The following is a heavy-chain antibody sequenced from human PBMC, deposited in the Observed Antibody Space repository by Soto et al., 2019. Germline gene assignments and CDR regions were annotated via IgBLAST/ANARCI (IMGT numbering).Heavy chain of an antibody. D-gene: IGHD4-4*01. CDR2: INAGNGNT. CDR1: GYTFTSYA. V-gene: IGHV1-3*01. J-gene: IGHJ4*02. CDR3: ARDKTDYSNLMVD. Sequence: ASVKVSCKASGYTFTSYAMHWVRQAPGQRLEWMGWINAGNGNTKYSQKFQGRVTITRDTSASTAYMELSSLRSEDTAVYYCARDKTDYSNLMVDWGQGTLVSVSS.